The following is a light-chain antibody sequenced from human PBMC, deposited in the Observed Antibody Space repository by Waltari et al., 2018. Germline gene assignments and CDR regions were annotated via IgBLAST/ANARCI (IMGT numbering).Light chain of an antibody. CDR3: QQYSSFST. Sequence: DIQMTQSPSTLSASVGDRVTISCRASQSVGTWLAWYQQKPGKAPKLLIYMASSLESGVPSRFRGSGSGTEFTLTISSLQPDDFATYSCQQYSSFSTFGQGTKV. J-gene: IGKJ2*01. CDR2: MAS. CDR1: QSVGTW. V-gene: IGKV1-5*03.